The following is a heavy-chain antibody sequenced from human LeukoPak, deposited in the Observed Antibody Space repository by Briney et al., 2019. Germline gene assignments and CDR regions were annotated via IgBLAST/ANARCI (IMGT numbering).Heavy chain of an antibody. CDR1: GGSISSSTYY. J-gene: IGHJ3*02. CDR2: IYYSGST. V-gene: IGHV4-39*07. D-gene: IGHD3-10*01. Sequence: SETLSLTCTVSGGSISSSTYYWGWIRQPPGKGLEWIGSIYYSGSTYYNPSLKSRVTISVDTSKNQFSLKLSSVTAADTAVYYCARMDHVLLWFGDNGGAFDIWGQGTMVTVSS. CDR3: ARMDHVLLWFGDNGGAFDI.